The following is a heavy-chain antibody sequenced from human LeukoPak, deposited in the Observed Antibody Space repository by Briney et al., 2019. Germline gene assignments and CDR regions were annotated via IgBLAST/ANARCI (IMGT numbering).Heavy chain of an antibody. Sequence: PSETLSLTCAVYGGSFSGYYWSWIRQPPGKGLEWIGEINRSGSTNYNPSLKSRVTISVDTSKNQFSLKLSSVTAADTAVYYCARATTVTTRYSYWGQGTLVTVSS. D-gene: IGHD4-17*01. V-gene: IGHV4-34*01. CDR2: INRSGST. CDR1: GGSFSGYY. CDR3: ARATTVTTRYSY. J-gene: IGHJ4*02.